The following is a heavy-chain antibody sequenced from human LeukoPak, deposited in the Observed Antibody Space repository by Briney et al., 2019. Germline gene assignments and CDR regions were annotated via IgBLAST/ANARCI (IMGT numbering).Heavy chain of an antibody. D-gene: IGHD2-2*01. CDR1: GYTLPSYD. CDR3: ALGSLHGVPAAHFDY. Sequence: GASVNVFYKASGYTLPSYDINWVRQATGQGLEWMGWMNPNSGNKGYAQKFQGRVTMTRNTSISTAYMELSSLRSEDTAVYYCALGSLHGVPAAHFDYWGQGTLVTVSS. V-gene: IGHV1-8*01. CDR2: MNPNSGNK. J-gene: IGHJ4*02.